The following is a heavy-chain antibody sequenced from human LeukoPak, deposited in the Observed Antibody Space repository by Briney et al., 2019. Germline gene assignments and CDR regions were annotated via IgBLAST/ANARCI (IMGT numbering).Heavy chain of an antibody. V-gene: IGHV4-59*01. CDR2: IYYSGST. J-gene: IGHJ4*02. Sequence: SETLSLTCTVSGGSISSYYWSWIRQPPGKGLEWIGYIYYSGSTNYNPSLKSRVTISVDTSKNQFSLKLSSVTAADTAVYYCARAPSRTYYDFWSGYYFDYWGQGTLVTVSS. D-gene: IGHD3-3*01. CDR1: GGSISSYY. CDR3: ARAPSRTYYDFWSGYYFDY.